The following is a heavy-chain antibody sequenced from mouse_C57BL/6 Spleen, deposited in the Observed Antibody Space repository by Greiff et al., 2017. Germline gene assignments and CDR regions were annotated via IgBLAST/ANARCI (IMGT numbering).Heavy chain of an antibody. J-gene: IGHJ1*03. D-gene: IGHD1-1*01. CDR2: INPNNGGT. V-gene: IGHV1-18*01. CDR1: GYTFTDYN. CDR3: VRTTTVVDWYFDV. Sequence: EVQLQQSGPELVKPGASVKIPCKASGYTFTDYNMDWVKQSHGKSLEWIGDINPNNGGTIYNQKFKGKATLTVDKSSSTAYMELRSLTSEDTAVYYCVRTTTVVDWYFDVWGTGTTVTVSS.